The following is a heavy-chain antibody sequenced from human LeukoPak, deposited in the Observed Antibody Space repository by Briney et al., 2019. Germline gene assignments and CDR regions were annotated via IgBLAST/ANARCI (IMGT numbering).Heavy chain of an antibody. V-gene: IGHV4-59*01. J-gene: IGHJ4*02. Sequence: SETLSLTCTVSGGSISSYDWSWIRQPPGQGLEWIGYIYYSGSTTYNTSLKSRVTISVDTSKNQFSLKLSSVTAADTAVYYCAREIPKGTFDYWGQGTLVTVSS. CDR2: IYYSGST. CDR1: GGSISSYD. CDR3: AREIPKGTFDY. D-gene: IGHD2-21*01.